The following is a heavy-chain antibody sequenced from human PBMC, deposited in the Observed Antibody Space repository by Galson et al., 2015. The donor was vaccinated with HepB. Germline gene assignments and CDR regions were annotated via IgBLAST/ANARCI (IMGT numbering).Heavy chain of an antibody. CDR1: GGSFSGYY. CDR2: INHSGST. D-gene: IGHD3-10*01. CDR3: ARGPQHRRYGSGSFYGMDV. J-gene: IGHJ6*02. V-gene: IGHV4-34*01. Sequence: SETLSLTCAVYGGSFSGYYWSWIRQPPGKGLEWIGEINHSGSTNYNPSLKSRVTISVDTSKNQFSLKLSSVTAADTAVYYCARGPQHRRYGSGSFYGMDVWGQGTTVTVSS.